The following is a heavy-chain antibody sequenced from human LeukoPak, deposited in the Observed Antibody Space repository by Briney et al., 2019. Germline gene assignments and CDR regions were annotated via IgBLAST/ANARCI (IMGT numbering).Heavy chain of an antibody. J-gene: IGHJ4*02. CDR1: GFTFDDYA. CDR2: ISWNSGSI. V-gene: IGHV3-9*03. Sequence: GGSLRLSCAASGFTFDDYAMHWVRQAPGKGLEWVSGISWNSGSIGYADSVKGRFTISRDNAKNPLYLQMNSLRAEDMALYYCAKGATGYSTSGYFDYWGQGTLVTVSS. CDR3: AKGATGYSTSGYFDY. D-gene: IGHD6-13*01.